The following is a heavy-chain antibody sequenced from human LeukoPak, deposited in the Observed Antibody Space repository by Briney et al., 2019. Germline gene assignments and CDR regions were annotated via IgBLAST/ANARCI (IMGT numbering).Heavy chain of an antibody. CDR1: GGSISSYY. CDR2: IYYSGST. D-gene: IGHD3-3*01. J-gene: IGHJ4*02. V-gene: IGHV4-59*12. CDR3: ARESPEWLLPDY. Sequence: SETLSLTCTVSGGSISSYYWSWVRQPPGKGLEWIGYIYYSGSTNYNPSLKSRVTISVDTSKNQFSLKLISVIAADTAVYYCARESPEWLLPDYWGQGTLVTVSS.